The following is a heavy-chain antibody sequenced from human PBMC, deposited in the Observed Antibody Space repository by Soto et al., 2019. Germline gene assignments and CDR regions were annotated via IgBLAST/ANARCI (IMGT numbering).Heavy chain of an antibody. Sequence: QVQLVQSGAEVKKPGSSVKVSCKASGGTFSNDIITWVRQAPGQGLEWMGRIIPLLDIANYAQKFPGRVTITADKSTSTAYMELNSLRSEDTAVYYCVRDSPIGSTYSGYDGIDYWGQGTLVTVSS. J-gene: IGHJ4*02. V-gene: IGHV1-69*08. CDR2: IIPLLDIA. D-gene: IGHD5-12*01. CDR3: VRDSPIGSTYSGYDGIDY. CDR1: GGTFSNDI.